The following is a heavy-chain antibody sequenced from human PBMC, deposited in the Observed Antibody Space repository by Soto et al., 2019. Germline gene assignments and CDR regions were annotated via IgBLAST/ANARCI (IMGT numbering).Heavy chain of an antibody. CDR3: ARGDFEADAFDI. Sequence: SETLSLTCTVSGGSISSGGYYWSWIRQHPVKDLEWIGYIYYSGSTYYNPSLKSRVTISVDTSKNQFSLKLSSVTAADTAVYYCARGDFEADAFDIWGQGTMVTVSS. CDR1: GGSISSGGYY. J-gene: IGHJ3*02. CDR2: IYYSGST. D-gene: IGHD3-9*01. V-gene: IGHV4-31*03.